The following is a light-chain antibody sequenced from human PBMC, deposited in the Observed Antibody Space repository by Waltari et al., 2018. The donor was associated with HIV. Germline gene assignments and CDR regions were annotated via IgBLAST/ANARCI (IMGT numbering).Light chain of an antibody. CDR3: SSYTTFNTVI. CDR1: AAAIGSSTY. Sequence: QSALPQPASVSGSPGQSLTLPCAGTAAAIGSSTYVAWYHTLPASVPNLIIYDVTSRPSGISDRFSASKAGNAASLTISGLQAEDEGDYYCSSYTTFNTVIFGGGTKLTVL. J-gene: IGLJ2*01. V-gene: IGLV2-14*03. CDR2: DVT.